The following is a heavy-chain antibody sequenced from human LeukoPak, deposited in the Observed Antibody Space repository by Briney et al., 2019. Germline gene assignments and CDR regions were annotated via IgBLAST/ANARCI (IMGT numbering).Heavy chain of an antibody. Sequence: SETLSLTCAVYGGSFSGYYWSWIRQPPGKGLEWIGEINHSGSTNYNPSLKSRVTISVDTSKNQFSLKLSSVTAADTAAYYCARVRGNRGKYFDYWGQGTLVTVSS. CDR2: INHSGST. V-gene: IGHV4-34*01. J-gene: IGHJ4*02. CDR1: GGSFSGYY. CDR3: ARVRGNRGKYFDY. D-gene: IGHD3-16*01.